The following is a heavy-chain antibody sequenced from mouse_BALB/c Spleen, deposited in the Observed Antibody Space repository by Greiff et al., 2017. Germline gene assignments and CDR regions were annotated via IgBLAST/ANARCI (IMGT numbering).Heavy chain of an antibody. V-gene: IGHV5-17*02. CDR3: ARRERDYAMDY. CDR1: GFTFSSFG. CDR2: ISSGSSTI. Sequence: EVKVVESGGGLVQPGGSRKLSCAASGFTFSSFGMHWVRQAPEKGLEWVAYISSGSSTIYYADTVKGRFTISRDNPKNTLFLQMTSLRSEDTAMYYCARRERDYAMDYWGQGTSVTVSS. J-gene: IGHJ4*01.